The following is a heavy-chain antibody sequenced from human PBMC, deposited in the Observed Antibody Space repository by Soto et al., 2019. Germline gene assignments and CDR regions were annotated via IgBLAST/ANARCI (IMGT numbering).Heavy chain of an antibody. D-gene: IGHD3-10*01. CDR2: IYSGGST. J-gene: IGHJ4*02. Sequence: QVQLVESGGGVVQPGRSLRLSCAASGFTFSSYAMHWVRQAPGKGLEWVSVIYSGGSTYYADSVKGRFTISRDNSKNTLYLQMNSLRAEDTAVYYCARDEVRGIKGDYWGQGTLVTVSS. V-gene: IGHV3-NL1*01. CDR1: GFTFSSYA. CDR3: ARDEVRGIKGDY.